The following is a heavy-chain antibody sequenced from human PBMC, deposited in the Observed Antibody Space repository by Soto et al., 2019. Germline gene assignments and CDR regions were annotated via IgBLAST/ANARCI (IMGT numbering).Heavy chain of an antibody. J-gene: IGHJ5*02. Sequence: QVQLVQSGAEVKEPGASVKISCKASGYTFTSVLMHWVRQAPGQGLEWMGTVHPNGGMTSYAQRSQGRVNLTRDTSTTTVYMELSSLTSEDTAMYYCAKSGDQDGLRYFDWLLSTWGQGSLVTVSS. CDR3: AKSGDQDGLRYFDWLLST. CDR1: GYTFTSVL. V-gene: IGHV1-46*01. D-gene: IGHD3-9*01. CDR2: VHPNGGMT.